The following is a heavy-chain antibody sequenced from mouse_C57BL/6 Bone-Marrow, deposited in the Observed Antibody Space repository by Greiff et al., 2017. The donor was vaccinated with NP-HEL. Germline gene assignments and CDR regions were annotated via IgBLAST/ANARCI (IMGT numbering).Heavy chain of an antibody. CDR3: ASALRGAMDY. V-gene: IGHV1-54*01. CDR1: GYAFTNYL. CDR2: INPGSGGT. Sequence: VQRVESGAELVRPGTSVKVSCKASGYAFTNYLIEWVKQRPGQGLEWIGVINPGSGGTNYNEKFKGKATLTADKSSSTAYMQLSSLTSEDSAVYFCASALRGAMDYWGQGTSVTVSS. J-gene: IGHJ4*01.